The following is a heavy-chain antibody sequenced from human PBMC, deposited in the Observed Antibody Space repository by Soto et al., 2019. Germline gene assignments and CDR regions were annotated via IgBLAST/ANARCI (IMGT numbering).Heavy chain of an antibody. CDR2: INPSGGST. Sequence: ASVKVSCKASGYTFTSYYMHWVRRAPGQGLEWMGIINPSGGSTSYAQKFQGRVTMTRDTSTSTVYMELSSLRSEDTAVYYCARDQDYYDSSGYDAGVGPDYWGQGTLVTSPQ. D-gene: IGHD3-22*01. CDR1: GYTFTSYY. J-gene: IGHJ4*02. V-gene: IGHV1-46*03. CDR3: ARDQDYYDSSGYDAGVGPDY.